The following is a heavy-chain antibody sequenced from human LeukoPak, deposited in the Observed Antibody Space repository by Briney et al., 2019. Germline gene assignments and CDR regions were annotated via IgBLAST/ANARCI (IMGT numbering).Heavy chain of an antibody. CDR1: GYTFTSYG. Sequence: GASVKVSCKASGYTFTSYGISWVRQAPGQGLEWMGWINPNSGGTNYAQKFQGRVTMTRDTSISTAYMELSRLRSDDTAVYYCARARDFDYWGQGTLVTVSS. V-gene: IGHV1-2*02. D-gene: IGHD3-10*01. CDR3: ARARDFDY. J-gene: IGHJ4*02. CDR2: INPNSGGT.